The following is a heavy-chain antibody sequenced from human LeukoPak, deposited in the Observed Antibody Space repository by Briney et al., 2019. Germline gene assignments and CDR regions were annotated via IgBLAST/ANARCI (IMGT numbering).Heavy chain of an antibody. V-gene: IGHV4-34*01. J-gene: IGHJ6*03. CDR2: INHSGST. D-gene: IGHD6-19*01. CDR3: ARFAVVGTQYYYYYMDV. Sequence: SETLSLTRAVYGGSFSGYYWSWIRQPPGKGLEWIGEINHSGSTNYNPSLKSRVTISVDTSKNQFSLKLSSVTAADTAVYYCARFAVVGTQYYYYYMDVWGKGTTVTVSS. CDR1: GGSFSGYY.